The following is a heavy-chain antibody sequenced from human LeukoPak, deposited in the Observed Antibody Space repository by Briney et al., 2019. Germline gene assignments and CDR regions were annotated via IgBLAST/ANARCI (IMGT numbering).Heavy chain of an antibody. CDR1: GFTFSSYA. Sequence: GRSLKLSCAASGFTFSSYAMHWVRQASGKGLEWVAVISYDGSNKYYADSVKGRFTISRDNSKNTLYLQMNSLRAEDTAVYYCARSGYSSSFDYWGQGTLVTVSS. D-gene: IGHD6-13*01. CDR2: ISYDGSNK. CDR3: ARSGYSSSFDY. J-gene: IGHJ4*02. V-gene: IGHV3-30*04.